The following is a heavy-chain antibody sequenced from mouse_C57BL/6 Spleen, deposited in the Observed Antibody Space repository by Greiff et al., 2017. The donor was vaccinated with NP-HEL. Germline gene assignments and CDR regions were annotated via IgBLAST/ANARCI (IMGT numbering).Heavy chain of an antibody. D-gene: IGHD2-4*01. CDR3: AIIGGDYDDVGY. CDR1: GYTFTSYW. J-gene: IGHJ2*01. V-gene: IGHV1-74*01. CDR2: IHPSDSDT. Sequence: QVQLKQPGAELVKPGASVKVSCKASGYTFTSYWMHWVKQRPGQGLEWIGRIHPSDSDTNYNQKFKGKATLTVDKSSSTAYMQLSSLTTEDSAVDYCAIIGGDYDDVGYWGQGTTLTVSS.